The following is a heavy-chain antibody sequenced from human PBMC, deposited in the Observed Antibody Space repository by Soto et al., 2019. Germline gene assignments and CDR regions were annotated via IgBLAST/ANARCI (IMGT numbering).Heavy chain of an antibody. J-gene: IGHJ3*02. CDR1: GFTFSSYA. D-gene: IGHD1-26*01. Sequence: GGSLRLSCAASGFTFSSYAMHWVRQAPGKGLEWVAVISCDGSNKYYADSVKGRFTISRDNSKNTLYLQMNSLRAEDTAVYYCARPKEGDPDGPGPFDIWGQGTXVTVSS. CDR3: ARPKEGDPDGPGPFDI. V-gene: IGHV3-30-3*01. CDR2: ISCDGSNK.